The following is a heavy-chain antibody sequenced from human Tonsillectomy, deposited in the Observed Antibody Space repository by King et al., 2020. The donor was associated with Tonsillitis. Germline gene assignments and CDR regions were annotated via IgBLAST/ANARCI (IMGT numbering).Heavy chain of an antibody. Sequence: VQLVESGGGVVQPGGSLRLSCAASGFTFSSYGMHWVRQAPGKGLEWVAFIRYDGSNKYYADSVKGRFTISRDNSKNTLYLQMNSLRAEDKAVFYCLKDRIRYFDYWGQGTLVTVSS. D-gene: IGHD2/OR15-2a*01. CDR1: GFTFSSYG. J-gene: IGHJ4*02. V-gene: IGHV3-30*02. CDR3: LKDRIRYFDY. CDR2: IRYDGSNK.